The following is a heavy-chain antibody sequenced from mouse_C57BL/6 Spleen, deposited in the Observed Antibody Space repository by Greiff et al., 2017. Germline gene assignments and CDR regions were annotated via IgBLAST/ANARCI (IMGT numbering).Heavy chain of an antibody. D-gene: IGHD3-2*02. CDR2: IDPETGGT. Sequence: QVQLQQSGAELVRPGASVTLSCKASGYTFTDYEMHWVKQTPVHGLEWIGAIDPETGGTAYNQTFKGKDILTADKTSSRAYMELRSLTSEDSAVDYGTRRGTAQAPYYYGYWGQGTTLTVSS. CDR3: TRRGTAQAPYYYGY. V-gene: IGHV1-15*01. CDR1: GYTFTDYE. J-gene: IGHJ2*01.